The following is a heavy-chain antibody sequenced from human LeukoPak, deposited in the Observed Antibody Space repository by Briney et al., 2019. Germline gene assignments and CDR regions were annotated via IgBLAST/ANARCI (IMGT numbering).Heavy chain of an antibody. J-gene: IGHJ4*02. CDR2: IWYDGSEK. V-gene: IGHV3-33*08. CDR1: GFTVSSNY. CDR3: ARERAPYYFDY. Sequence: GGSLRLSCAASGFTVSSNYMSWVRQAPGKGLEWVAVIWYDGSEKYYADSVKGRFTISRDSSKNTLYLQMNDLRAEDTAVYSCARERAPYYFDYWGQGTPVTVFS.